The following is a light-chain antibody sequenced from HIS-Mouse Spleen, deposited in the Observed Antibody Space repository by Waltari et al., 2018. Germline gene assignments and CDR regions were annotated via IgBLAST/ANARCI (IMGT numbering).Light chain of an antibody. CDR1: QGISSA. CDR2: DAS. Sequence: AIQLTQSPSSPSASVGDRVTITCRASQGISSALVWYQQKPGKAPKLLIYDASSLESGVPSRFSGSGSGTDFTLTISSLQPEDFATYYCQQFNSYPYSTFGGGTKVEIK. J-gene: IGKJ4*01. V-gene: IGKV1-13*02. CDR3: QQFNSYPYST.